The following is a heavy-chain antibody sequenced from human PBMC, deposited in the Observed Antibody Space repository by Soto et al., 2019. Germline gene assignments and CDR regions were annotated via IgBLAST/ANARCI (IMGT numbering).Heavy chain of an antibody. CDR1: DDSINSDKYY. CDR3: AVQGPYGDYTNWFDP. Sequence: SETLSLTCSVSDDSINSDKYYWGWIRQPPGKGLEWIGSIYYRGNAYYNPSLQTRVTISVDKSKSQFSLKLNSVTAADTAVYYCAVQGPYGDYTNWFDPWGQGTLVTVSS. J-gene: IGHJ5*02. D-gene: IGHD4-17*01. CDR2: IYYRGNA. V-gene: IGHV4-39*01.